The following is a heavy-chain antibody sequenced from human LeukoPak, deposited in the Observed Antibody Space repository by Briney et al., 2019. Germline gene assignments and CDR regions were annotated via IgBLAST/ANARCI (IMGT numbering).Heavy chain of an antibody. CDR2: MSYDGSNK. CDR3: ARADNFWSSVWDY. V-gene: IGHV3-30*01. Sequence: GGSLRLPCAASGFTFSSYAMHWVRQAPGKGLEWVAVMSYDGSNKYSADSVKGRFTISRDNSKNTLYLQMTGLRPEDTAVYYCARADNFWSSVWDYWGQGTLVTVSS. CDR1: GFTFSSYA. J-gene: IGHJ4*02. D-gene: IGHD3-3*01.